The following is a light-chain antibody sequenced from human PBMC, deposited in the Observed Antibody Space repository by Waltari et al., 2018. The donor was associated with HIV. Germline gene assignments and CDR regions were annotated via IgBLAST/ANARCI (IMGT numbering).Light chain of an antibody. CDR2: NDN. J-gene: IGLJ3*02. V-gene: IGLV1-44*01. CDR3: AAWGVTLQGWV. Sequence: QSVLTQSPSASGTPGQRVTISCSGSSSNIGLNTINWFQQRPGTAPRLLLFNDNERPSAVPDRCSGYKPGTSAALAISGLQSEDEANYYCAAWGVTLQGWVFGGGTKVTVL. CDR1: SSNIGLNT.